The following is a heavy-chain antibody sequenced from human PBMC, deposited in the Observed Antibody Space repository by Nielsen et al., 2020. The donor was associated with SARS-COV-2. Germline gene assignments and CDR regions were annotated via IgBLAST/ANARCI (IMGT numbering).Heavy chain of an antibody. V-gene: IGHV1-18*04. CDR2: ISTRTGNT. D-gene: IGHD6-6*01. CDR1: GYTFTGYY. J-gene: IGHJ4*02. CDR3: VRGDGSSWPFDF. Sequence: ASVKVSCKASGYTFTGYYMHWVRQAPGQGLQWMGRISTRTGNTKYGQKVQERITMTTVTSRSTSYMELRSLRSDDTAVYYCVRGDGSSWPFDFWGQGTLVTVSS.